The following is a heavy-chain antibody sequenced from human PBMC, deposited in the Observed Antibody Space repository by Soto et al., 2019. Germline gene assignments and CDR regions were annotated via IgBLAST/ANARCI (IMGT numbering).Heavy chain of an antibody. CDR3: ARHPVGYCSGGSCTEDAFDI. V-gene: IGHV4-39*01. J-gene: IGHJ3*02. CDR2: IYYSGST. Sequence: QLQLQESGPGLVKPSETLSLTCTVSGGSISSSSYYWGWIRQPPGKGLEWIGSIYYSGSTYYNPSLKSRVAISVDTSNKQLALKLRSVTAADTAVYYCARHPVGYCSGGSCTEDAFDIWGQGTMVTFSS. D-gene: IGHD2-15*01. CDR1: GGSISSSSYY.